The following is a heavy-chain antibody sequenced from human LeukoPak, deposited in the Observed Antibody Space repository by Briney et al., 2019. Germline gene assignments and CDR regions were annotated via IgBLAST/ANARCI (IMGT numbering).Heavy chain of an antibody. J-gene: IGHJ3*02. V-gene: IGHV3-20*04. Sequence: PGGSLRLSCAASGVTFDDYGRSWVGQAPGKGLEWVWGINWNGGSTDYADSVKGGFTISREKAKKSLYLQMNSLRPEHTALYYCARNSSSWYPVSGSDGYDIWGQGTMVTVSS. CDR3: ARNSSSWYPVSGSDGYDI. CDR2: INWNGGST. CDR1: GVTFDDYG. D-gene: IGHD6-13*01.